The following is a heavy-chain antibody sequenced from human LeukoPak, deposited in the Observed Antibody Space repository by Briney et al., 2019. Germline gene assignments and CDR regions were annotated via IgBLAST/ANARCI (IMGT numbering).Heavy chain of an antibody. CDR2: IDYSGGSS. CDR3: AKDPTDFDSSGQTYFDY. CDR1: GFTLSSYE. J-gene: IGHJ4*02. Sequence: SGGSLRLSCTVSGFTLSSYEMSWIRQAPGRGLEWVSSIDYSGGSSFYADSVKGRFTISRDNSKNTLYLQMNSLKAEDTAIYYCAKDPTDFDSSGQTYFDYWGQGTLVTVSS. V-gene: IGHV3-23*01. D-gene: IGHD3-22*01.